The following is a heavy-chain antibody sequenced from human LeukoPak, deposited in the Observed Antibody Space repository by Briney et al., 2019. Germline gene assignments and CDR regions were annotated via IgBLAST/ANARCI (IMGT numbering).Heavy chain of an antibody. J-gene: IGHJ5*02. CDR1: GGSISSSSYY. CDR3: ARHADYDILTGLFDP. D-gene: IGHD3-9*01. V-gene: IGHV4-39*01. Sequence: SETLSLTCTVSGGSISSSSYYWGWIRQPPGKGLEWIVSIYYSGNTYYSPSLKSRVTISVDTSRNQFSLELTSVTAADTAVYYCARHADYDILTGLFDPWGQGTLVTVSS. CDR2: IYYSGNT.